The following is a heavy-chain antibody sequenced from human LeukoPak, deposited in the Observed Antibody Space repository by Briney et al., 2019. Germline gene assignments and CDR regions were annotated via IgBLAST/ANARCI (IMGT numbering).Heavy chain of an antibody. J-gene: IGHJ4*02. CDR2: ISGSTGST. D-gene: IGHD1-26*01. CDR1: GFTFSSYA. Sequence: GGSLRLSCAASGFTFSSYAMSWVRQAPGKGLDWVSAISGSTGSTYYADSVKGRFTISRDNSKNTLYLQMKSLRAEDTAVYYCAKDGERGSYSYFDYWGQGTLVTVSS. CDR3: AKDGERGSYSYFDY. V-gene: IGHV3-23*01.